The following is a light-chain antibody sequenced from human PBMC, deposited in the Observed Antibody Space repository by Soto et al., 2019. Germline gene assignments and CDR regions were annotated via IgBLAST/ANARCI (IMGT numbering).Light chain of an antibody. CDR3: GTWDSSLSAVGGV. CDR1: SSNIGNNY. CDR2: DNN. V-gene: IGLV1-51*01. Sequence: QSVLTQPPSVSAAPGQTVTISCSGSSSNIGNNYVSWYQQLPGTAPKLLIYDNNKRPSGIPDRFSGSKSGTSATLGITGLQTGDEADYYCGTWDSSLSAVGGVFGGGTKLTVL. J-gene: IGLJ2*01.